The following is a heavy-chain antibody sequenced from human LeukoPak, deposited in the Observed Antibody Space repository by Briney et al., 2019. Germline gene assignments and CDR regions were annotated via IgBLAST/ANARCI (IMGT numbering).Heavy chain of an antibody. CDR3: ARDLAIYDSSGSQY. D-gene: IGHD3-22*01. Sequence: ASVKVSCKASGYTFTSYGISWVRQAPGQGLEWMGWISAYNGNTNYAQKLQGRVTMTTDTSTSTAYMELRSLRSDDTAVYYCARDLAIYDSSGSQYWGQGTLVTVSS. V-gene: IGHV1-18*01. J-gene: IGHJ4*02. CDR2: ISAYNGNT. CDR1: GYTFTSYG.